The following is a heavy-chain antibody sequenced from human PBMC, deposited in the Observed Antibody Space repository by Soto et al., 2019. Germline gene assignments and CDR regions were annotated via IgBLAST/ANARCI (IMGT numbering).Heavy chain of an antibody. CDR3: ARSRDYYESSGYGGYYFDY. V-gene: IGHV4-30-4*01. CDR1: GGSISSGDYY. Sequence: SETLSLTCTVSGGSISSGDYYWSWIRQPPGKGLEWIGYIYYSGSTYYNPSLKSRVTISVDTSKNQFSLKLSSVTAADTAVYYCARSRDYYESSGYGGYYFDYWGQGTLVTVSS. D-gene: IGHD3-22*01. CDR2: IYYSGST. J-gene: IGHJ4*02.